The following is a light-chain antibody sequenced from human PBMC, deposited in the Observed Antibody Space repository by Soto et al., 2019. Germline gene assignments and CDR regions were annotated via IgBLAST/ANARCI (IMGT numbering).Light chain of an antibody. CDR1: QSVSSY. Sequence: IVLTQSPATLSLSPGERATLSCRASQSVSSYLAWYQQKPGQAPRLLIYDASSRATGIPARFSGSGSVTDFTLTISSLEPEDFAVYYCQQRLMTFGQGTKVEI. CDR3: QQRLMT. J-gene: IGKJ1*01. V-gene: IGKV3-11*01. CDR2: DAS.